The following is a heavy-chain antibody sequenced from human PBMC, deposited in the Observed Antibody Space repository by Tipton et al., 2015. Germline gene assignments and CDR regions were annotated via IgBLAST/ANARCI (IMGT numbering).Heavy chain of an antibody. CDR1: GFTFSNYG. CDR3: AKENSGDYFDY. D-gene: IGHD6-19*01. V-gene: IGHV3-30*18. CDR2: LSYDGNNN. Sequence: SLRLSCVASGFTFSNYGMHWVRQAPGKGLEWVAVLSYDGNNNYYADSVKGRFTISRDNSKNTLFLLMNNLRAEDTAVYYCAKENSGDYFDYWGQGTLVTASS. J-gene: IGHJ4*02.